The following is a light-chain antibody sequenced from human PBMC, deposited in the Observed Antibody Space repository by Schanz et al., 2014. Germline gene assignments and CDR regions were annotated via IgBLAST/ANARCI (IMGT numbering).Light chain of an antibody. CDR2: DVS. CDR1: QGVTSNY. CDR3: QQANGFPRT. V-gene: IGKV3-20*01. J-gene: IGKJ1*01. Sequence: EVVLTQSPGSLSLSPGERGTLSCRASQGVTSNYLAWYQQRPGQAPRLLIHDVSSRATGIPARFSGSGSGTDFTLTISSLQPEDSATYYCQQANGFPRTFGQGTKVEIK.